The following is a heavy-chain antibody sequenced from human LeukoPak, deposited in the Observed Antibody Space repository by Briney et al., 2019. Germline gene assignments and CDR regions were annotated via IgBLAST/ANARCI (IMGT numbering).Heavy chain of an antibody. D-gene: IGHD3-10*01. Sequence: GGSLRLSCAASGFXFSSYSINWVRQAPGKGLEWVSSISSSSSYIYYADSVKGRFTISRDNAKNSLYLQMNSLRAEDTAVYYCARVTRFGETYFDYWGQGTLVTVSS. CDR1: GFXFSSYS. CDR2: ISSSSSYI. J-gene: IGHJ4*02. CDR3: ARVTRFGETYFDY. V-gene: IGHV3-21*01.